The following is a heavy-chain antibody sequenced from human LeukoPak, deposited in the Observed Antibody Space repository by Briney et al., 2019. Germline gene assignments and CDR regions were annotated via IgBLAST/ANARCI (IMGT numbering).Heavy chain of an antibody. Sequence: PSETLSLTCTVSGGSISSGDYYWSWIRQPPGKGLEWIGYIYYSGSTNYNPSLKSRVTISVDTSKNQLSLKLSSVTAADTAVYYCARLHKGRGFLFDYWGQGTLVTVSS. D-gene: IGHD2-15*01. V-gene: IGHV4-30-4*01. CDR2: IYYSGST. CDR3: ARLHKGRGFLFDY. J-gene: IGHJ4*02. CDR1: GGSISSGDYY.